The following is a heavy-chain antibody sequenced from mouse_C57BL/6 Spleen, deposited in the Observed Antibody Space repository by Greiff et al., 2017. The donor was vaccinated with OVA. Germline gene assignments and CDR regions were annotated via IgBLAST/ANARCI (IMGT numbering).Heavy chain of an antibody. V-gene: IGHV14-2*01. Sequence: VQLQQSGAELVKPGASVTLSCTASGFNINDYYMHWVKQRPEQGLEWIGRIDPEDGETNYAPKFQGQATITADTSSNTAYLQLSSMTTEDTAVYSCARTTGSGSYYFDYWGQGTTLTVSS. CDR3: ARTTGSGSYYFDY. CDR1: GFNINDYY. D-gene: IGHD4-1*01. J-gene: IGHJ2*01. CDR2: IDPEDGET.